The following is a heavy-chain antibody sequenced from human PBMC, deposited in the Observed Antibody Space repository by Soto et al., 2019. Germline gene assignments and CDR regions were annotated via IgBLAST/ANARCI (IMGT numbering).Heavy chain of an antibody. Sequence: SVKVSCKASGGTFSSYAISWVRQAPGQGLEWMGGIIPIFGTANYAQKFQGRVTITADESTSTAYMELSSLRSEDTAVYYCARSGDCSSTRCPNSFYYYYGMDVWGQGTTVTVSS. J-gene: IGHJ6*02. CDR2: IIPIFGTA. D-gene: IGHD2-2*01. CDR1: GGTFSSYA. CDR3: ARSGDCSSTRCPNSFYYYYGMDV. V-gene: IGHV1-69*13.